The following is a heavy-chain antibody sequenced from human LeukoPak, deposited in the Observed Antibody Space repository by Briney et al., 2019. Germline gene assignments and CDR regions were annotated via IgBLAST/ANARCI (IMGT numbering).Heavy chain of an antibody. V-gene: IGHV3-21*04. D-gene: IGHD3-22*01. CDR1: GFTFSNYA. J-gene: IGHJ4*02. CDR2: ISGSSTDI. CDR3: ARATHYYESSGYDY. Sequence: GGSLRLSCAASGFTFSNYAMNWVRQAPGKGLEWVSSISGSSTDIYYADSVKGRFTISRDNAKNSLYLQINSLRAEDTALYYCARATHYYESSGYDYWGQGTLVTVSS.